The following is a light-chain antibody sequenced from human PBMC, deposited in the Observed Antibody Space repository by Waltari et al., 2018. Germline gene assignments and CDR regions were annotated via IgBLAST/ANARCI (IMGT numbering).Light chain of an antibody. CDR2: WAS. V-gene: IGKV4-1*01. J-gene: IGKJ1*01. Sequence: DIVMTQSPDSLAVSLGERATINCKSSQSILYSSNNKNYLAWYQQKPGQPPKLLIYWASTRESGVPDRFSGSGSGTDFTLTISSLQAEDVAVYYCQQYYSTPLVTFGQGTKVEIK. CDR3: QQYYSTPLVT. CDR1: QSILYSSNNKNY.